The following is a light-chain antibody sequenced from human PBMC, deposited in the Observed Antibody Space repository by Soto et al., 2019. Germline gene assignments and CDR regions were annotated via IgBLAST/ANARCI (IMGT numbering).Light chain of an antibody. CDR3: SSYTSGSTLYV. V-gene: IGLV2-14*01. CDR1: SSDVGSYNY. J-gene: IGLJ1*01. Sequence: VLTQPASVSGSPGQSITISCTGTSSDVGSYNYVSWYQQHPGKAPRLMIYASSNRPSGVSHRFSGSRSGNTASLTISGLQAEDEADYFCSSYTSGSTLYVFGSGTKV. CDR2: ASS.